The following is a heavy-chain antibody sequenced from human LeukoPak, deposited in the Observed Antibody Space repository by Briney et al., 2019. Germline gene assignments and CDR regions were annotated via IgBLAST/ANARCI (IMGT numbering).Heavy chain of an antibody. Sequence: GGSLRLACAASGFTFSSYAMTWVRQAPDKGLEWVSAISGSDGSTYYADSVKGRFTISRDDSQNTLYLQMNSLSAEDTAVYYCAKVETSGGANCYALDYWGQGTLVTVSS. CDR3: AKVETSGGANCYALDY. CDR1: GFTFSSYA. D-gene: IGHD2-2*01. V-gene: IGHV3-23*01. J-gene: IGHJ4*02. CDR2: ISGSDGST.